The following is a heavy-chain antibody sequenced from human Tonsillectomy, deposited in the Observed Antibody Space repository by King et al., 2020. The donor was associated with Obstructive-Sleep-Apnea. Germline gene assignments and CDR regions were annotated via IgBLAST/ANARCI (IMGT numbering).Heavy chain of an antibody. CDR2: ISSSSIYI. CDR1: GFTFSSYS. CDR3: ARVITMIAFDY. Sequence: VQLVESGGGLVKPGGSLRLSCAASGFTFSSYSMNWVRQAPGKGLEWVSSISSSSIYIYYADSVKGRFTISRDNAKNSLYLQMKSLRAEDTAVYYCARVITMIAFDYWGQGTLVTVSS. V-gene: IGHV3-21*01. D-gene: IGHD3-22*01. J-gene: IGHJ4*02.